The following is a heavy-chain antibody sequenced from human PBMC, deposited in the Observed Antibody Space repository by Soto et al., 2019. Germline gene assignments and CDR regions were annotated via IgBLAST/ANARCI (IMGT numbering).Heavy chain of an antibody. J-gene: IGHJ4*02. CDR3: ARDFAYFDS. CDR2: VYHTGRT. D-gene: IGHD3-3*01. CDR1: GGSFKSGSYS. V-gene: IGHV4-61*01. Sequence: QVQLQESGPGLVKPSETLSLTCPVSGGSFKSGSYSWGWIRQPSGKGLEWIGYVYHTGRTSYNPSLKSRVSISMDTSKNQFSLNLDSVTAADTAVYFCARDFAYFDSWGKGTLVTVPS.